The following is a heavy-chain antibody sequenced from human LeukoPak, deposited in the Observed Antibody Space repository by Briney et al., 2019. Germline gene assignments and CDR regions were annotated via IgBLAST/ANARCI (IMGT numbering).Heavy chain of an antibody. J-gene: IGHJ6*02. CDR1: GFTVSSNY. CDR2: IYSGGST. Sequence: PGGSLRLSCAASGFTVSSNYMSWVRQAPGKGLEWVSVIYSGGSTYYADSVKGRFTISRDNSKNTLYLQMNSLRAEDTAVYYCARTSYSSGWPNYYYYGMDVWGQGTTVTVSS. CDR3: ARTSYSSGWPNYYYYGMDV. V-gene: IGHV3-53*01. D-gene: IGHD6-19*01.